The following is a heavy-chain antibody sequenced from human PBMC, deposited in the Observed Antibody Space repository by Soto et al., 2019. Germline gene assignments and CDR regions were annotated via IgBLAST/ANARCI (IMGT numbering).Heavy chain of an antibody. D-gene: IGHD6-13*01. CDR3: AKDRQQLVRGYGMDV. CDR2: ISYDGSNK. V-gene: IGHV3-30*18. J-gene: IGHJ6*02. Sequence: QVQLVESGGGVVQPGRSLRLSCAASGFTFSSYGMHWVRQAPGKGLEWVAVISYDGSNKYYADSVKGRFTISRDNSKNALYLQRNSLRAEDTAVYYCAKDRQQLVRGYGMDVWGQGTTVTVSS. CDR1: GFTFSSYG.